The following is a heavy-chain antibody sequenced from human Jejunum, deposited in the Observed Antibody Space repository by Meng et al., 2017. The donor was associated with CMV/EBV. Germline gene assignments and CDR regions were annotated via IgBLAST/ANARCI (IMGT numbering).Heavy chain of an antibody. J-gene: IGHJ4*02. Sequence: YNFSGYFLHCVRQAPGQVLGCMGWINPNTGGTNYAQKFQGRVTMTRDTSTNTAYMELTRLRSYDTALYYCAKDGGSYLDYYFDYWGQGTLVTVSS. CDR3: AKDGGSYLDYYFDY. D-gene: IGHD1-26*01. V-gene: IGHV1-2*02. CDR2: INPNTGGT. CDR1: YNFSGYF.